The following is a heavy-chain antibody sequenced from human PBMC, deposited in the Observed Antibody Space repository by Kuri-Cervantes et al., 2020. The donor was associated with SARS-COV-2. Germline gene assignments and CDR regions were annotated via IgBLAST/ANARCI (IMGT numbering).Heavy chain of an antibody. V-gene: IGHV4-61*08. J-gene: IGHJ6*03. Sequence: ESLKISCTVSGGSISSGDYYWSWIRQPPGKGLEWIGYIYYSGSTNYNPSLKSRVTISVDTSKSQFSLKLSSVTAADTAVYYCARVPTPYYYYYMNVWGKGTTVTVSS. D-gene: IGHD4-17*01. CDR3: ARVPTPYYYYYMNV. CDR1: GGSISSGDYY. CDR2: IYYSGST.